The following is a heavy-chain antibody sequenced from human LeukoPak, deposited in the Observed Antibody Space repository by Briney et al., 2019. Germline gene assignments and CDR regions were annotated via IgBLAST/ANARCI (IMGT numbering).Heavy chain of an antibody. V-gene: IGHV3-30-3*02. CDR3: AKQRIAAAGTGILSY. J-gene: IGHJ4*02. CDR1: GFTFSSYA. CDR2: ISYDGSNK. D-gene: IGHD6-13*01. Sequence: GRSLRLSCAASGFTFSSYAMHWVRQAPGKGLEWVAVISYDGSNKYYADSVKGRFTISRDNSKNTLYLQMNSLRAEDTAVYYCAKQRIAAAGTGILSYWGQGTLVTVSS.